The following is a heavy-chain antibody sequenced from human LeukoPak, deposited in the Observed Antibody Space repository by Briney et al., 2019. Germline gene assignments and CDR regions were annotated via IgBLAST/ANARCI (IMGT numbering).Heavy chain of an antibody. CDR1: GGSISSYY. J-gene: IGHJ6*02. CDR3: ARDEYSSSSVGYYYYGMDV. Sequence: SETLSLTCTVSGGSISSYYWSWIRQPPGKGLEWIGYIYYRGSTNYNPSLKSRVTISVDTSKNQFSLKLSSVTAADTAVYYCARDEYSSSSVGYYYYGMDVWGQGTTVTVSS. V-gene: IGHV4-59*01. D-gene: IGHD6-6*01. CDR2: IYYRGST.